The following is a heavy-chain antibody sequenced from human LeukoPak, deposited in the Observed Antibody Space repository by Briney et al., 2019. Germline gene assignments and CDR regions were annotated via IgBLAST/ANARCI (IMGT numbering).Heavy chain of an antibody. CDR2: IYYSGST. CDR3: AVATVSPAFDY. D-gene: IGHD4-11*01. V-gene: IGHV4-59*06. Sequence: SETLSLTCTVSGGSISSYYWSWIRQHPGKGLEWIGYIYYSGSTYYNPSLKSRVTISVDTSKNQFSLKLSSVTAADTAVYYCAVATVSPAFDYWGQGTLVTVSS. J-gene: IGHJ4*02. CDR1: GGSISSYY.